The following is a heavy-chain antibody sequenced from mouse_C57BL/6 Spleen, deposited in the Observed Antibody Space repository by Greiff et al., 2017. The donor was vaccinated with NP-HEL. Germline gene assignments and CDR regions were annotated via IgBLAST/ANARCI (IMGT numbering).Heavy chain of an antibody. J-gene: IGHJ3*01. CDR1: GYTFTSYW. V-gene: IGHV1-55*01. Sequence: QVQLKQPGAELVKPGASVKMSCKASGYTFTSYWITWVKQRPGQGLEWIGDIYPGSGSTNYNEKFKSKATLTVDTSSSTAYMQLSSLTSEDSAVYYCARYGSTKDYDGPYWGQGTLVTVSA. CDR3: ARYGSTKDYDGPY. CDR2: IYPGSGST. D-gene: IGHD2-4*01.